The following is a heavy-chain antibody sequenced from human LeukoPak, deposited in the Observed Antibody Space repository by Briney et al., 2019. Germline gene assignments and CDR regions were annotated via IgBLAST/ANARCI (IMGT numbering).Heavy chain of an antibody. D-gene: IGHD3-22*01. V-gene: IGHV1-18*01. J-gene: IGHJ5*02. CDR3: ARDESYYDSSGYYQATRWFDP. CDR2: VSAYNGNT. CDR1: GYTFTSYG. Sequence: ASVKVSCKASGYTFTSYGISWVRQAPGQGLEWMGWVSAYNGNTNYAQKLQGRVTMTTDTSTSTAYMELRSLRSDDTAVYYCARDESYYDSSGYYQATRWFDPWGQGTLVTVSS.